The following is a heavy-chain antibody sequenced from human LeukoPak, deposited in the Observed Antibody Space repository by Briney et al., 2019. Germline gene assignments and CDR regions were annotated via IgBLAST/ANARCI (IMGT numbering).Heavy chain of an antibody. Sequence: PGGSLRLACAASGFTFSSYEMNWVRQAPGKGLEWVSAISGSGGRTYYADSVKGRFTISRDNSKNTLYLQMNSLRAEDTAVYYCAKGGSPAEGLLWFGEPPDYWGQGTLVTVSS. V-gene: IGHV3-23*01. J-gene: IGHJ4*02. CDR3: AKGGSPAEGLLWFGEPPDY. D-gene: IGHD3-10*01. CDR2: ISGSGGRT. CDR1: GFTFSSYE.